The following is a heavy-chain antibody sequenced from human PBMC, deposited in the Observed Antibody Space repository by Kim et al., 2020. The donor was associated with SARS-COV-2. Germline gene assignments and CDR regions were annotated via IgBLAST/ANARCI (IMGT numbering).Heavy chain of an antibody. D-gene: IGHD5-12*01. Sequence: RFTIARDNSKNTLYLQMNSLRAEDTAVYYCAKAHSRGYSGYGPEVTPADYWGQGTLVTVSS. CDR3: AKAHSRGYSGYGPEVTPADY. J-gene: IGHJ4*02. V-gene: IGHV3-33*06.